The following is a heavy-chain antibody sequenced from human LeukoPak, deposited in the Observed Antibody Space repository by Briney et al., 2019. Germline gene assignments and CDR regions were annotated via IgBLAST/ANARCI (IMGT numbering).Heavy chain of an antibody. CDR2: ISGSGDTT. Sequence: GGSLRLSCAASGLTFSRFAMSWVRQAPGRGLEWVSTISGSGDTTYYADSVKGRFTISRDNLKNTLYVQMNSLRVEDTAVYYCAKGHSAHGTGFDYWGQGTLVIVSS. CDR3: AKGHSAHGTGFDY. CDR1: GLTFSRFA. J-gene: IGHJ4*02. V-gene: IGHV3-23*01. D-gene: IGHD1-1*01.